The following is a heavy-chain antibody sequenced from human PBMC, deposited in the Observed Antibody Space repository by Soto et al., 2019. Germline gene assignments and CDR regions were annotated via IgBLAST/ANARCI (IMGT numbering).Heavy chain of an antibody. Sequence: QITLKESGPPLVKPTQTLTLTCTFSGFSLSTSGVGVGWIRQPPGKALEWLALIYWDDDKRYSPSLKSRLTNTKDTSKNQVVLTMTNMDPVDTATYYCAHSRGYDIFLDWFDPWGQGTLVTVSS. J-gene: IGHJ5*02. CDR1: GFSLSTSGVG. D-gene: IGHD3-9*01. CDR2: IYWDDDK. V-gene: IGHV2-5*02. CDR3: AHSRGYDIFLDWFDP.